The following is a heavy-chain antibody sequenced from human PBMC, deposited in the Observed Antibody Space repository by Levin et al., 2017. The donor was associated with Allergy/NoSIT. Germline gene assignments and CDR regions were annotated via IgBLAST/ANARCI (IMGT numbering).Heavy chain of an antibody. CDR3: ATGVREGYCSGGSCYSLLTRYFPH. CDR1: GFTFSRYG. CDR2: ISYDGSNE. D-gene: IGHD2-15*01. Sequence: SCAASGFTFSRYGMHWVRQAPGKGLEWVAVISYDGSNEYHAKSVKGRFTIPRDNSKDTLYRQMNSLRTDDTAVYYCATGVREGYCSGGSCYSLLTRYFPHWGQGTLVTVSS. V-gene: IGHV3-30*03. J-gene: IGHJ1*01.